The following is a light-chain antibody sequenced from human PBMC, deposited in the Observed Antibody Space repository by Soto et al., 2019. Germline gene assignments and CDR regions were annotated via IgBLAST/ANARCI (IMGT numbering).Light chain of an antibody. V-gene: IGKV3-20*01. Sequence: EIVLTQSPGILSLSPGQRVTLSCRASQSGSNDFLAWDQHKPGQAPRLLIYGASTRATDVQDTFSVSGSGADATPTVSRLGAEEFEVHDFQQYGSSPPRTFGQGTKVDMK. CDR1: QSGSNDF. CDR3: QQYGSSPPRT. CDR2: GAS. J-gene: IGKJ1*01.